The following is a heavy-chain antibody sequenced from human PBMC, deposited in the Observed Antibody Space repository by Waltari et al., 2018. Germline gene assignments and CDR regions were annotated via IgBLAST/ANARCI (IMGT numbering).Heavy chain of an antibody. CDR1: GYTFTDWY. D-gene: IGHD2-15*01. Sequence: QVQLVQSGAEVKKPGASVKVSCKASGYTFTDWYMYWVRQAPGQGLEWMGRSSPNSGGTNYAQKFQGRVTMTRDTSISTAYMELSRLTSDDTAVYYCAKGGDCNGGSCNFDYWGQGTVVIVSS. J-gene: IGHJ4*02. CDR2: SSPNSGGT. V-gene: IGHV1-2*06. CDR3: AKGGDCNGGSCNFDY.